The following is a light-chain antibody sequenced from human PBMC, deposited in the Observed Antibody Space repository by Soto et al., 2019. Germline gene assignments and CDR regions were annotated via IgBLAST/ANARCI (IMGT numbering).Light chain of an antibody. CDR3: QVWDSSSEPPV. J-gene: IGLJ7*01. Sequence: SYELTQPPSVSVTPGQTARVTCGGNNIGRKSVHWYQQKPGQAPAMVMYAGSNRPSGIPERVSGSISGDTATLTISRVEPGDEADYYCQVWDSSSEPPVFGGGTQLTVL. CDR1: NIGRKS. V-gene: IGLV3-21*02. CDR2: AGS.